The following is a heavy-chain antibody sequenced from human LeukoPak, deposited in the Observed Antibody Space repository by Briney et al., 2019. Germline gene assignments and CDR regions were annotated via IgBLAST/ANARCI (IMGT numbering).Heavy chain of an antibody. CDR2: IDPSGGST. CDR1: GYTFTSYY. D-gene: IGHD6-19*01. Sequence: ASVKVSCKASGYTFTSYYMHWVRQAPGQGLEWMGIIDPSGGSTIYAQKFQGRVTMTRDMSTSTAYMQLSSLRSDDTAVYYCARGGHGTSVAVAGTGDYWGQGTLVTVSS. CDR3: ARGGHGTSVAVAGTGDY. V-gene: IGHV1-46*01. J-gene: IGHJ4*02.